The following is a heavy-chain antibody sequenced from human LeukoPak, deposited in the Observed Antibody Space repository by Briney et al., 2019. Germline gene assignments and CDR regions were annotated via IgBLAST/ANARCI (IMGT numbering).Heavy chain of an antibody. D-gene: IGHD6-13*01. CDR1: GGSISSYY. V-gene: IGHV4-59*01. J-gene: IGHJ4*02. CDR3: ARVAAAGTPIFDY. CDR2: IYYSGST. Sequence: SETLSLTCTVSGGSISSYYWSWIRQPPGKGLEWIGYIYYSGSTNYNPSLKSRVTISVDTSKNQFSLKLSSVTAADTAVYYCARVAAAGTPIFDYWGQGTLVTASS.